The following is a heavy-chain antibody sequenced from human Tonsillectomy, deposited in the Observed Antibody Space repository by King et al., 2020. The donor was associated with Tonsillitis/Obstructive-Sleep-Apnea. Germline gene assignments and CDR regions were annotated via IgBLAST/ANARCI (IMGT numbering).Heavy chain of an antibody. Sequence: VQLVQSGAEVKKPGASVKVSCKASGYTFTSYGISWVRQAPGQGLEWMGCISAFNGNTNYSQKHQGRVTMTTDTSTSTAYMERRSLRSDDTAVYYCARELHDYGDYWGQGTLVSVSS. CDR1: GYTFTSYG. CDR3: ARELHDYGDY. J-gene: IGHJ4*02. V-gene: IGHV1-18*01. D-gene: IGHD2-21*02. CDR2: ISAFNGNT.